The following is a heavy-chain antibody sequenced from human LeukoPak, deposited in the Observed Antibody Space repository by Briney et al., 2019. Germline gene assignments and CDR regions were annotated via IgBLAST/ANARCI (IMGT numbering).Heavy chain of an antibody. CDR3: ASGGYNWNRLDY. D-gene: IGHD1-20*01. CDR2: IWYDGNNK. V-gene: IGHV3-33*01. J-gene: IGHJ4*02. CDR1: GFTFSSYG. Sequence: GGSLRLSCAASGFTFSSYGMHWVRQAPGKGREWVAVIWYDGNNKYYADSVKGRFTISRDNSKNTLYLQMNSLRAEGTAVYYCASGGYNWNRLDYWGQGTLVTVSS.